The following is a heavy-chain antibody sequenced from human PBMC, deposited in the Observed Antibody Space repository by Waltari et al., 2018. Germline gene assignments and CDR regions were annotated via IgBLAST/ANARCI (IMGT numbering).Heavy chain of an antibody. V-gene: IGHV1-69*12. CDR2: IIPICGTA. Sequence: QVQLVQSGAEVKKPGSSVKVSCKASGGTFSSYAISWVRQAPGQGLEWMGGIIPICGTANYAQKFQGRVTMTADESTSTAYMELSSLRAEDTAVYYCARDRDSSGYYYYYYGMDVWGQGTTVTVSS. D-gene: IGHD3-22*01. CDR1: GGTFSSYA. CDR3: ARDRDSSGYYYYYYGMDV. J-gene: IGHJ6*02.